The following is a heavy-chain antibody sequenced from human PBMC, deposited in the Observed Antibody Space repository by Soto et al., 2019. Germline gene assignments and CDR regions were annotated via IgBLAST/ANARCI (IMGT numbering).Heavy chain of an antibody. CDR3: TRDLSHDCGP. J-gene: IGHJ5*02. D-gene: IGHD2-21*01. CDR1: GFTFSDYW. Sequence: EVHLVESGGALVQPGGSLRLSCAASGFTFSDYWMTWVRQTPGRGLEGVANMNPDGSEQYYLDYVKGRFTISRDNAKNSLYWQMNNLRGEDRAGYYGTRDLSHDCGPWGEGTKVIVSS. CDR2: MNPDGSEQ. V-gene: IGHV3-7*04.